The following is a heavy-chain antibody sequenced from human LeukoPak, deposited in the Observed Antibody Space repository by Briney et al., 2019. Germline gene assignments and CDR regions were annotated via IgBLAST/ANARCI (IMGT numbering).Heavy chain of an antibody. CDR2: ISYDGRNT. Sequence: GFLRLSCAASGFTFSSYSMNWVRQAPGKGLEWLAVISYDGRNTYYADSVKGRLTISRDNSKNTLFLQMNSLRGEDTAVYYCAKDRLVVAPAAMTSNFDYWGQGTLVTVSS. CDR3: AKDRLVVAPAAMTSNFDY. D-gene: IGHD2-2*01. V-gene: IGHV3-30*18. CDR1: GFTFSSYS. J-gene: IGHJ4*02.